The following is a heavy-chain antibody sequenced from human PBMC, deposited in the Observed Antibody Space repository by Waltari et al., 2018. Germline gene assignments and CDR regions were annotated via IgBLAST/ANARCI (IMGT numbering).Heavy chain of an antibody. CDR3: AKDWGGAGSYAY. J-gene: IGHJ4*02. CDR2: ISGSGGST. Sequence: EVQLLESGGGLVQPGGSLRLSCAASGFTFSSYAMSWVRQAPGKGLEWVSAISGSGGSTYYRHSVKGRFTVSRENSKNTRYLQTNSWRAEGTAVYYWAKDWGGAGSYAYGGQGTLVTVSS. V-gene: IGHV3-23*01. CDR1: GFTFSSYA. D-gene: IGHD3-10*01.